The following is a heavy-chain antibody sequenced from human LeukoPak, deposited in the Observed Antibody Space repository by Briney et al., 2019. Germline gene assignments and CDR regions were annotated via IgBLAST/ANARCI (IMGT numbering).Heavy chain of an antibody. D-gene: IGHD3-10*01. V-gene: IGHV3-23*01. Sequence: PGGSLRLSCTASGFTFSSYAMTWVRQAPGKGLEWVSSISGSAEITDYADSVKGRFAVSRGNSKSTLYLQLNSLRAEDTAKYYCAKLGDYFGSGRFSFFDYWGHGTLVTVSS. CDR1: GFTFSSYA. CDR2: ISGSAEIT. CDR3: AKLGDYFGSGRFSFFDY. J-gene: IGHJ4*01.